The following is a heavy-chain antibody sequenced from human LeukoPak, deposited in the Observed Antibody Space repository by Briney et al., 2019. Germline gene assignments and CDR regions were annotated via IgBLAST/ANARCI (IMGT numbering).Heavy chain of an antibody. Sequence: ASVKVSCKASGYTFTSYGISWVRQAPGQGLEWMGWTSAYNGNTNYAQKLQGRVTMTTDTSTSTAYMELRSLRSDDTAVYYCAREIYYYDSSGYPHFDYWGQGTLVTVSS. CDR1: GYTFTSYG. V-gene: IGHV1-18*01. D-gene: IGHD3-22*01. CDR2: TSAYNGNT. J-gene: IGHJ4*02. CDR3: AREIYYYDSSGYPHFDY.